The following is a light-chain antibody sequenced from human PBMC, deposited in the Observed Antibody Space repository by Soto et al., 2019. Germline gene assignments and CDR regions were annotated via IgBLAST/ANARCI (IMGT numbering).Light chain of an antibody. J-gene: IGKJ5*01. Sequence: DIQMTQSPSSLSASVGDRLTITCRPSQSISSYLNWYQQKPGKAPKLLIFDASILETGVPSKFSGSGSGTDFTFTISSLQPEDIATYYCQQYENLPITFGQGTRLEIK. V-gene: IGKV1-33*01. CDR2: DAS. CDR3: QQYENLPIT. CDR1: QSISSY.